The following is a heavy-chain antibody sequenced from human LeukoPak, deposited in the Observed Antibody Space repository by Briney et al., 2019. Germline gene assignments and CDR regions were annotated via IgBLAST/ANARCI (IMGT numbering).Heavy chain of an antibody. D-gene: IGHD3-22*01. CDR3: ARHVIGTSGYYLDYFDN. CDR2: IYYSGST. Sequence: SETLSLTCTVSGGSISGSGYYWGWIRQPPGKGLEWIGSIYYSGSTYYNPSLKSRVTISVDTSKKQFSLKLSSVSAADTAVYYCARHVIGTSGYYLDYFDNWGQGTLVTVSS. CDR1: GGSISGSGYY. V-gene: IGHV4-39*01. J-gene: IGHJ4*02.